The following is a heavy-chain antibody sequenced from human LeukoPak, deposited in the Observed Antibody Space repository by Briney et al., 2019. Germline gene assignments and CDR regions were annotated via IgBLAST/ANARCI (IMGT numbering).Heavy chain of an antibody. CDR2: NSSSGSTI. Sequence: GGSLRLSCAASGFTFSDYYMSWIRQAPGKGLEWVSYNSSSGSTIYYADSVKGRFTISRDNAKNSLYLQMNSLRAEDTAVYYCASAVSTYYDFWSGYYTSGFDYWGQGTLVTVSS. CDR1: GFTFSDYY. J-gene: IGHJ4*02. D-gene: IGHD3-3*01. CDR3: ASAVSTYYDFWSGYYTSGFDY. V-gene: IGHV3-11*04.